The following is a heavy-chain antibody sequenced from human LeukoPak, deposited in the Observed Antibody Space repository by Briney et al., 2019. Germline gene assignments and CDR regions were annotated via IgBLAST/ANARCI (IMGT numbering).Heavy chain of an antibody. CDR3: ARGRVYYYYYMDV. V-gene: IGHV4-34*01. J-gene: IGHJ6*03. CDR2: INHSGST. CDR1: GGSFSGYY. Sequence: PSETLSLTCAVYGGSFSGYYWSWIRQPPGKGLEWIGEINHSGSTNYNPSLKSRVTISVDTSKNQFSLKLSSVTAADTAVYCCARGRVYYYYYMDVWGKGTTVTVSS.